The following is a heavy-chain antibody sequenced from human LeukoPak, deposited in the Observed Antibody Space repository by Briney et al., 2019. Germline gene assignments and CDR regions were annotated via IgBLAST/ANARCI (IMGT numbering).Heavy chain of an antibody. CDR2: ISSSSSTI. Sequence: GGSLRLSCAASGFTFGSYSMNWVRQAPGKGLEWVSYISSSSSTIYYADSVKGRFTISRDNAKNSLYLQMNSLRAEDTAVYYCARDRTYYDFWSGYYTWGQGTLVTVSS. V-gene: IGHV3-48*01. J-gene: IGHJ5*02. CDR3: ARDRTYYDFWSGYYT. D-gene: IGHD3-3*01. CDR1: GFTFGSYS.